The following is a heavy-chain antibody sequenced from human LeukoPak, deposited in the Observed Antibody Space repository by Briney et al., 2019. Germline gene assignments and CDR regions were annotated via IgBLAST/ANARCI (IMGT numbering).Heavy chain of an antibody. CDR1: GGSISSGGYY. V-gene: IGHV4-31*03. Sequence: PSETLSLTCTVSGGSISSGGYYWSWIRQHPGQGLEWIGYIYYSGSTYYNPSLKSRVTISVDTSKNQFSLKLSSVTAADTAVYYCARDEYSSLSGAFDIWGRGTMVTVSS. CDR3: ARDEYSSLSGAFDI. D-gene: IGHD6-6*01. J-gene: IGHJ3*02. CDR2: IYYSGST.